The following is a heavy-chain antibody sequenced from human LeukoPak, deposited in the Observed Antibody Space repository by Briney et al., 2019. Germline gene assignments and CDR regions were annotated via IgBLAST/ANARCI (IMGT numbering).Heavy chain of an antibody. CDR1: GFTVSSTY. CDR3: AREVSRGTYYIDY. V-gene: IGHV3-53*01. CDR2: IYSGGST. D-gene: IGHD5/OR15-5a*01. J-gene: IGHJ4*02. Sequence: PGGSLRLSCAASGFTVSSTYMTWVRQAPGKGLEWFSLIYSGGSTYDADFVKGRFTISRDNSKNTLYLQMNSLRAEDTAVYYCAREVSRGTYYIDYWGQGTLVTVSS.